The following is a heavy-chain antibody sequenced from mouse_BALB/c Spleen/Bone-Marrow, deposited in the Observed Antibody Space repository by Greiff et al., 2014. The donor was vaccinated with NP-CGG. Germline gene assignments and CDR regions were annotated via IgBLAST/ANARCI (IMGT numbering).Heavy chain of an antibody. CDR1: GYAFTNYL. Sequence: VQLQQSGAELVRPGASVKVSCKASGYAFTNYLIEWVKQRPGQGLEWIGVINPGGGGTNYNEKFKAKATLTADKSSSTAYMQLSGLTSDDSAVYFCARCLTGTSAMDYWGQGTSVTVSS. V-gene: IGHV1-54*01. J-gene: IGHJ4*01. CDR3: ARCLTGTSAMDY. CDR2: INPGGGGT. D-gene: IGHD4-1*01.